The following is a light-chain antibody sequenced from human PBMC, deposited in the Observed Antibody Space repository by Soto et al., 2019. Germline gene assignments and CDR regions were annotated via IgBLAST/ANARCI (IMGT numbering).Light chain of an antibody. CDR1: NNDVGAYPY. Sequence: QSALTQPASVSGSPGQSITISCTGTNNDVGAYPYVSWYQQHPGTAPKLIIYEVTNRPSGISDRFSGSKSGNTASLTISGLQADDEADYYCCSYGGSYTWVFGGGTKLTVL. CDR2: EVT. V-gene: IGLV2-14*01. J-gene: IGLJ3*02. CDR3: CSYGGSYTWV.